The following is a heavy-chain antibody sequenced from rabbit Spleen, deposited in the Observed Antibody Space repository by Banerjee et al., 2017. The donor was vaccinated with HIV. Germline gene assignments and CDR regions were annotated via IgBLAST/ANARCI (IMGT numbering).Heavy chain of an antibody. D-gene: IGHD1-1*01. CDR1: GFSFISNYC. J-gene: IGHJ2*01. CDR2: IYTGDGST. Sequence: QQQLVESGGGLVKPGASLTLTCTASGFSFISNYCICWVRQAPGKGLEWIGCIYTGDGSTPYASWAKGRFTISKTSSTTVTLQMTSLTAADTATYFCARNYVNAFDPWGPGTLVTVS. CDR3: ARNYVNAFDP. V-gene: IGHV1S45*01.